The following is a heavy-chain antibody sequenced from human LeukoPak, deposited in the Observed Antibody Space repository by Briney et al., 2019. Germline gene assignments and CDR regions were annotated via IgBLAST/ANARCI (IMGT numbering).Heavy chain of an antibody. CDR3: ARGPFSYYDFWSGYFQQLNYFDY. D-gene: IGHD3-3*01. V-gene: IGHV1-46*01. J-gene: IGHJ4*02. CDR1: GYIFTSYY. CDR2: INPSAGST. Sequence: ASVKISCKASGYIFTSYYMHWARQAPGQGLEWMGVINPSAGSTTYAQKFQGRVTMTRDTSTSIVYMELSSLRSEDTAVYYCARGPFSYYDFWSGYFQQLNYFDYWGQGTLVTVSS.